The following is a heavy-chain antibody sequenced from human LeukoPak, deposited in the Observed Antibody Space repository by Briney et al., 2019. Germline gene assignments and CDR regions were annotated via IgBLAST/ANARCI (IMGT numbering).Heavy chain of an antibody. D-gene: IGHD1-14*01. V-gene: IGHV3-7*03. CDR1: GFTFSSYW. J-gene: IGHJ4*02. CDR3: AKPVWVPKDSDLFYYFDY. CDR2: IKQDGSEA. Sequence: QAGGSLRLSCAASGFTFSSYWMTWVRQAPGKGLEWVANIKQDGSEAYYVDSVKGRFTVSRDNAKNSLYLQLNSLGAEDTAVYYCAKPVWVPKDSDLFYYFDYWGQGTLVTVSS.